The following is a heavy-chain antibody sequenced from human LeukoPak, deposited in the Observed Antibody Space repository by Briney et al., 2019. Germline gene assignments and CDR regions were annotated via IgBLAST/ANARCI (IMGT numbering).Heavy chain of an antibody. Sequence: PSETLSLTCAVSGYSISSGYYWGWIRQPPGKGLEWIGSIYHSGSTYYNPSLKSRVTISVDTSKNQFSLKLSSVTAADTAVYYCARLPRGYYDSSGHPTYYFDYWGQGTLVTVSS. CDR1: GYSISSGYY. V-gene: IGHV4-38-2*01. D-gene: IGHD3-22*01. CDR2: IYHSGST. CDR3: ARLPRGYYDSSGHPTYYFDY. J-gene: IGHJ4*02.